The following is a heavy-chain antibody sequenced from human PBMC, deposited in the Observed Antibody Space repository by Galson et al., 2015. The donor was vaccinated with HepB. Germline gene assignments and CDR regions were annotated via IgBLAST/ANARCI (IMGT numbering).Heavy chain of an antibody. Sequence: SLRLSCAASGFSFSRYGIHWVRQAPGKGLEWVAVIWYNGDNKYYGDSVKGRFTISRDNSKNTLYLQMNSLRAEDTAIYYCARDVGNRNDMVHYYYAMDVWGQGTTVTVSS. D-gene: IGHD1-20*01. CDR1: GFSFSRYG. V-gene: IGHV3-33*01. CDR2: IWYNGDNK. CDR3: ARDVGNRNDMVHYYYAMDV. J-gene: IGHJ6*02.